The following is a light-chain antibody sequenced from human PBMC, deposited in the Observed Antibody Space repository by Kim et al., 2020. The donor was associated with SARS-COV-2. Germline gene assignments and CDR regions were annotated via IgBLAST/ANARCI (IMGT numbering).Light chain of an antibody. V-gene: IGKV3-20*01. J-gene: IGKJ1*01. CDR1: PKLSSTN. CDR3: QHYGSSWT. Sequence: LPPGESPHRSPRASPKLSSTNLAWLQPKPGQAPRLLSYGTSSRVTGIPDRFSGSRSGTDFTHTISRRGPGDFAVYYCQHYGSSWTFGQGTKVDIK. CDR2: GTS.